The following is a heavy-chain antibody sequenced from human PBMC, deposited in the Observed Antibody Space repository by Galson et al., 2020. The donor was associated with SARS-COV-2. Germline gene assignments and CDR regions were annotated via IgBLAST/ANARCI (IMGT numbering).Heavy chain of an antibody. D-gene: IGHD3-10*01. CDR2: ISWNSGSI. CDR3: AKDTGRFGELFANPYYYYGMDV. CDR1: GFTFDDYA. V-gene: IGHV3-9*01. Sequence: GGSLRLSCAASGFTFDDYAMHWVRQAPGKGLEWVSGISWNSGSIGYADSVKGRFTISRDNAKNSLYLQMNSLRAEDTALYYCAKDTGRFGELFANPYYYYGMDVWGQGTTVTVSS. J-gene: IGHJ6*02.